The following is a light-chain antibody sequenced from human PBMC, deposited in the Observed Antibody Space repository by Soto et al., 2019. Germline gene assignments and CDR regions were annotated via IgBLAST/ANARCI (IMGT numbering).Light chain of an antibody. CDR2: WPS. CDR1: QSVFYSSNNMNY. V-gene: IGKV4-1*01. CDR3: QQYYDIPLT. Sequence: DFVMTQSPDSLAVSLGETATINCKSSQSVFYSSNNMNYLSWYQHKPGQPPKLLIYWPSTRKSGVTDRFSGSGPGTDFSLTISSLQPEDVAVYYCQQYYDIPLTYGGGTRVEIK. J-gene: IGKJ4*01.